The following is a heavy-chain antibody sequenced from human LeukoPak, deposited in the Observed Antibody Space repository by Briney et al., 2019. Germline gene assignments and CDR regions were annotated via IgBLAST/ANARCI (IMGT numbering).Heavy chain of an antibody. D-gene: IGHD2-2*01. Sequence: GESLKISCQASGYTFRNYWIGWVRQMPGKGLEWMGIIYPGQFDIRYNPSFQGQVTISADKSISTAYLQWSSLKASDTAMYYCARGVVPAAISWFDPWGQGTLVTVSS. CDR3: ARGVVPAAISWFDP. V-gene: IGHV5-51*01. CDR1: GYTFRNYW. J-gene: IGHJ5*02. CDR2: IYPGQFDI.